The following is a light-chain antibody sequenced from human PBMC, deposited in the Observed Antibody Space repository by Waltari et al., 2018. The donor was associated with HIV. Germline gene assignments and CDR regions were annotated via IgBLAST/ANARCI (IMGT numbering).Light chain of an antibody. CDR2: DTK. CDR1: TGAVTSGHY. J-gene: IGLJ3*02. CDR3: LLSYSGGPWV. Sequence: QAVVTQEPSLTVSPGDTVTLTCGSSTGAVTSGHYPYWFQQKPGQAPTTVIYDTKNKPAGTPARFSGSLGGDKAALTLSGAQPEDEADYYCLLSYSGGPWVFGGGTQLTVL. V-gene: IGLV7-46*01.